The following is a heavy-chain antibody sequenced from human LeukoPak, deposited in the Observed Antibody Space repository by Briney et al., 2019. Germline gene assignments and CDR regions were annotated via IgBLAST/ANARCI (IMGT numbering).Heavy chain of an antibody. CDR2: INPSGGST. CDR3: ARDRSPSWYYYDSSGYYPDY. Sequence: ASVKVSCKASGYTFTSYYMHWVRQAPGQGLEWMGIINPSGGSTSYAQKFQGRVTMTRDMSTSTVYMELSSLRSEDTAVYYCARDRSPSWYYYDSSGYYPDYWGQGTLVTVSS. J-gene: IGHJ4*02. V-gene: IGHV1-46*01. D-gene: IGHD3-22*01. CDR1: GYTFTSYY.